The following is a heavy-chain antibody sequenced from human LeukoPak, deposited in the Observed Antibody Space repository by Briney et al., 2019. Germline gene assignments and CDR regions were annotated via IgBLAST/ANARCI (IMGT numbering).Heavy chain of an antibody. D-gene: IGHD6-13*01. Sequence: SETLSLTCTVSGYSISSGYYWGWIRQPPGNGLEWIGNIYHSGSTYYNPSLKSRLTISVDTSKNQFSLKLSSVTAADTAVYYCASQQQLVLLDWFDPWGQGTLVTVSS. J-gene: IGHJ5*02. CDR2: IYHSGST. CDR3: ASQQQLVLLDWFDP. CDR1: GYSISSGYY. V-gene: IGHV4-38-2*02.